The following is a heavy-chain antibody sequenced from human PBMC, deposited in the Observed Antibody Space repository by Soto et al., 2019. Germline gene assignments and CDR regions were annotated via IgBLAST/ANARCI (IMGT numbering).Heavy chain of an antibody. D-gene: IGHD3-22*01. J-gene: IGHJ6*01. CDR3: GKDLHHSSGYFFTVRLNAMDV. CDR1: GFTFSSYA. CDR2: MSYDGTNE. Sequence: AGGSLRLSCAAPGFTFSSYAMQWVRQAPGKGLEWVALMSYDGTNEYYADSVKGRFTISRDNSKNTLFLQINSLRAEDTAVYYCGKDLHHSSGYFFTVRLNAMDVWGQGTTVTVSS. V-gene: IGHV3-30*18.